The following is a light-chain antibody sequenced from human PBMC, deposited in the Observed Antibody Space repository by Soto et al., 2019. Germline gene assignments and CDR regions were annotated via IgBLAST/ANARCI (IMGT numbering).Light chain of an antibody. CDR3: QHYNTYPWT. CDR1: QGIRND. CDR2: AAS. V-gene: IGKV1-6*01. J-gene: IGKJ1*01. Sequence: AIQLTQSPSSLSASVGDRVTITCRASQGIRNDLGWYQQKPGKAPKLLIYAASSLQSGVPSRFSGSGSGTEFTLTISSLQPGDFATYYCQHYNTYPWTFGQGTKVDIK.